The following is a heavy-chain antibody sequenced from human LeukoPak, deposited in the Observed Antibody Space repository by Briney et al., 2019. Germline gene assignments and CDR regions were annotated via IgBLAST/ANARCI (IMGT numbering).Heavy chain of an antibody. J-gene: IGHJ4*02. CDR3: ARSGVVVAATSVYYFDY. Sequence: ASVKVSCKASGYTFTGYYMHWVRQAPGQGLEWMGWINPNSGGTNYAQKFQGRVTMTRDTSISTAYMELSRLRSDDTAVYYCARSGVVVAATSVYYFDYLGQGTLVTVSS. D-gene: IGHD2-15*01. CDR1: GYTFTGYY. V-gene: IGHV1-2*02. CDR2: INPNSGGT.